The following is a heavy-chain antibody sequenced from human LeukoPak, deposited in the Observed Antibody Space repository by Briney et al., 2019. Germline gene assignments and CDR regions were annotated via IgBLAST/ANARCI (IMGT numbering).Heavy chain of an antibody. CDR3: ARDPFVEGIAAAGTGYYYYYYGMAV. D-gene: IGHD6-13*01. V-gene: IGHV1-18*01. CDR1: GYIFTSYY. J-gene: IGHJ6*04. CDR2: ISAYNGNT. Sequence: ASVKVSCKPSGYIFTSYYLSWVRQAPGQGLEWMGWISAYNGNTNYAQKLQGRVTMTTDTSTSTAYMELRSLRSDDTAVYYCARDPFVEGIAAAGTGYYYYYYGMAVWRKGTTVSVPS.